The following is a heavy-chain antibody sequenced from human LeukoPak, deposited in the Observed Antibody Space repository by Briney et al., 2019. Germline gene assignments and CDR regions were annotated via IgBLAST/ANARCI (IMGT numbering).Heavy chain of an antibody. CDR3: ARDHGSI. CDR1: GFTFSSYA. Sequence: PGGSLRLSCAASGFTFSSYAMHWVRQAPGKGLEWVAVISYDGSNKYYADSVKGRFTISRDNSKNTLYLQMSSLRAEDTAVYYCARDHGSIWGQGTMVTVSS. V-gene: IGHV3-30-3*01. CDR2: ISYDGSNK. J-gene: IGHJ3*02. D-gene: IGHD3-10*01.